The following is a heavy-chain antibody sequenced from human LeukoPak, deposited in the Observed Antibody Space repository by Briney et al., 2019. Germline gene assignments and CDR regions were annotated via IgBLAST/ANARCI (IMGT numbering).Heavy chain of an antibody. D-gene: IGHD1-26*01. CDR1: GFTFSSYS. J-gene: IGHJ3*02. CDR2: ISSSNSYI. CDR3: ARDRGSGSTGAFDI. V-gene: IGHV3-21*01. Sequence: PGSSLTLSCAASGFTFSSYSMNWLRKARGKGLECVSSISSSNSYIYYADSVKGRFTISRDNAKNSLYLQMNSLRAEDTAVYYCARDRGSGSTGAFDIWGQGTMVTVSS.